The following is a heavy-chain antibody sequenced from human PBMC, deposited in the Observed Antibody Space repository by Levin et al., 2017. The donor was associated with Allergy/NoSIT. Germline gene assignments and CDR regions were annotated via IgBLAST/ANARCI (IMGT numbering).Heavy chain of an antibody. D-gene: IGHD3-10*01. CDR2: INAKSGTT. J-gene: IGHJ4*02. V-gene: IGHV1-2*02. CDR1: GYTFSDYN. CDR3: ARSERDYYGSGSEYKDDFDR. Sequence: GESLKISCKASGYTFSDYNMNWIRQAPGQGLEWMGWINAKSGTTRYAQKFQGRVTMTRETSFSTVYMEMNNLRFDDTAVYYCARSERDYYGSGSEYKDDFDRWGQGTLVSVSS.